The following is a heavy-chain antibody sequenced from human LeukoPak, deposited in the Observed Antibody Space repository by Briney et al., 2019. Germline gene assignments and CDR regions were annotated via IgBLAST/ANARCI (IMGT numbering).Heavy chain of an antibody. CDR3: ANGYGDFPDAFDI. V-gene: IGHV3-20*04. J-gene: IGHJ3*02. Sequence: GGSLRLSCTASGFTSDDCGMNWVRQAPGKGLEWVSGINWNGGNTGYADSVKGRFTISRDNAKNSLYLEMNILRAEDTALYYCANGYGDFPDAFDIWGQGTMVTVSS. D-gene: IGHD4-17*01. CDR2: INWNGGNT. CDR1: GFTSDDCG.